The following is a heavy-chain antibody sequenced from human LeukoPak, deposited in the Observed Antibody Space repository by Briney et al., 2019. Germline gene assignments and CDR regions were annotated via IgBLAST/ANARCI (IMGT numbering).Heavy chain of an antibody. J-gene: IGHJ4*02. CDR3: AKAQSAAAGPIFDY. CDR1: GFTFDDYA. V-gene: IGHV3-9*01. CDR2: ISWNSGSI. Sequence: PGGSLRLSCAASGFTFDDYAMHWVRQAPGKGLEWVSGISWNSGSIDYADSVKGRFTISRDNAKNSLYLQMNSLRAEDTALYYCAKAQSAAAGPIFDYWGQGTLVTVSS. D-gene: IGHD6-13*01.